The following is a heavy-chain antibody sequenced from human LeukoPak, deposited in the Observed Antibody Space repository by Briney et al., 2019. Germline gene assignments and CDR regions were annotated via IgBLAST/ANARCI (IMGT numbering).Heavy chain of an antibody. CDR2: ISWNSGSI. CDR3: AKDGASRREWELPPRGWFDP. CDR1: GFTFDDYA. V-gene: IGHV3-9*01. D-gene: IGHD1-26*01. Sequence: GGSLRLSCAASGFTFDDYAMHWVRQAPGKGLEWVSGISWNSGSIGYADSVKGRFTISRDNAKNSLYLQMNSLRAEDTALYYCAKDGASRREWELPPRGWFDPWGQGTLVTVSS. J-gene: IGHJ5*02.